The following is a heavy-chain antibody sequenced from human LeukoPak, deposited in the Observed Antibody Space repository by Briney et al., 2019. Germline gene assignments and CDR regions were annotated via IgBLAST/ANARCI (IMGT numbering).Heavy chain of an antibody. Sequence: SETLSLTCTVSGGCISSYYWSWIRQPPGKGLERISYIDYSGGTNYNPSLKGRVTISVDTSKNRFSMNLSSVTAADTAVYYCARAPATLQFAYYYYYMDVWGKGTTVTVSS. J-gene: IGHJ6*03. V-gene: IGHV4-59*01. CDR1: GGCISSYY. D-gene: IGHD4-11*01. CDR2: IDYSGGT. CDR3: ARAPATLQFAYYYYYMDV.